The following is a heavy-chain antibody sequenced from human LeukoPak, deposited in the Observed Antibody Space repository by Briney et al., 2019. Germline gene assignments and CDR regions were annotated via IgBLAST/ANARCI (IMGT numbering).Heavy chain of an antibody. CDR1: GGSMSSSSYY. J-gene: IGHJ5*02. D-gene: IGHD3-10*01. CDR2: IYYSGST. V-gene: IGHV4-39*01. CDR3: ARLDYYGSGIGP. Sequence: SETLSLTCTVSGGSMSSSSYYWGWIRQPPGKGLEWIGSIYYSGSTYQNPSLKSRVTISVDTSKNQFSLKLSSVTAADTAVYYCARLDYYGSGIGPWGQGTLVTVSS.